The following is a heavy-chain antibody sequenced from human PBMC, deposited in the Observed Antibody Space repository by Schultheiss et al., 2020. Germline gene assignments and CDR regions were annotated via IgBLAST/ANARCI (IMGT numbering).Heavy chain of an antibody. V-gene: IGHV3-48*04. J-gene: IGHJ5*02. CDR1: GFTFSSYG. D-gene: IGHD6-13*01. Sequence: GGSLRLSCAASGFTFSSYGMHWVRQAPGKGLEWVSYISSSGSTIYYADSVKGRFTISRDNAKNSLDLQMTSLRAEDTAVYYCARLTTAARFDPWGQGTLVTVSS. CDR3: ARLTTAARFDP. CDR2: ISSSGSTI.